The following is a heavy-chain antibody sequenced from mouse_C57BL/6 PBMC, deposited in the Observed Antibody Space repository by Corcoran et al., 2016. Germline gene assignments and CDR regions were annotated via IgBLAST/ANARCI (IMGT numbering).Heavy chain of an antibody. CDR1: GYSITSGYY. CDR3: ARALTGTSYFDY. J-gene: IGHJ2*01. D-gene: IGHD4-1*01. CDR2: ISYDGSN. V-gene: IGHV3-6*01. Sequence: DVQLQESGPGLVKPSQSLFLTCSVTGYSITSGYYWNWIRQFPGNKLEWMGYISYDGSNNYNPSLKNRISITRDTSKNQFFLKLNSVTTEDTATYYCARALTGTSYFDYWGQGTTLTVSS.